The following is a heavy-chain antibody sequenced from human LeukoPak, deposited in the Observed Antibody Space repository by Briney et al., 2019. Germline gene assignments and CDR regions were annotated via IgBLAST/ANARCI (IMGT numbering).Heavy chain of an antibody. V-gene: IGHV3-21*01. CDR1: GFTFSSYS. CDR3: ARADVDIVATIETRYFDY. Sequence: KPGGSLRLSCAASGFTFSSYSMNWVRQAPGKGLEWVSSISSSSSYIYYADSVKGRFTISRDNAKNSLYLQMNSLRAEDTAVYYCARADVDIVATIETRYFDYWGQGTLVTVSS. D-gene: IGHD5-12*01. J-gene: IGHJ4*02. CDR2: ISSSSSYI.